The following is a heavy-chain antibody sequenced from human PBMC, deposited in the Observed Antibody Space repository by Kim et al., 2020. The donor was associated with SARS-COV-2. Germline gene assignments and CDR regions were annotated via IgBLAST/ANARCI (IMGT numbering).Heavy chain of an antibody. J-gene: IGHJ4*02. V-gene: IGHV5-10-1*01. CDR3: ARLPLGYCSSTSCYAGDY. CDR1: GYSFTSYW. CDR2: IDPSDSYT. D-gene: IGHD2-2*01. Sequence: GESLKISCKGSGYSFTSYWISWVRQMPGKGLEWMGRIDPSDSYTNYSPSFQGHVTISADKSISTAYLQWSSLKASDTAMYYCARLPLGYCSSTSCYAGDYWGQGTLVTVSS.